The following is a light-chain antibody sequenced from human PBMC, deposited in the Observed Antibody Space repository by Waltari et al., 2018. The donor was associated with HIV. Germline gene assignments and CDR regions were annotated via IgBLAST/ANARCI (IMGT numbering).Light chain of an antibody. CDR2: YAS. J-gene: IGKJ1*01. Sequence: EIVLTQSPDFQSVTPKEKVTITCRATQTICSSLHWYQQKPAQSPKLLIKYASQSFSGVPSRFSRSGSVTDFTLTINCLGADDAATYYCHQSSNLPRTFGQGTKVEIK. CDR1: QTICSS. V-gene: IGKV6-21*01. CDR3: HQSSNLPRT.